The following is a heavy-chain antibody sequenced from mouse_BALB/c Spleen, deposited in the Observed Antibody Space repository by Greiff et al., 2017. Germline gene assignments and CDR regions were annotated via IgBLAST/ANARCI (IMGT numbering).Heavy chain of an antibody. CDR1: GYTFTDYN. CDR2: INPNNGGT. J-gene: IGHJ1*01. V-gene: IGHV1-18*01. Sequence: EVQLQESGPELVKPGASVKIPCKASGYTFTDYNMDWVKQSHGKSLEWIGDINPNNGGTIYNQKFKGKATLTVAKSSSTAYMELRSLTSEDTAVYYCARRVTMIRPYWYFDVWGAGTTVTVSS. D-gene: IGHD2-4*01. CDR3: ARRVTMIRPYWYFDV.